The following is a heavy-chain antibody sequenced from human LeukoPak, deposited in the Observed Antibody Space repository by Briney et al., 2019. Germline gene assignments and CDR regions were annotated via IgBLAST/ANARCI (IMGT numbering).Heavy chain of an antibody. Sequence: GGSLRLSCAVSGFTFRNYLMHWVRQAPGQGLVWVSRINQDETKAYADSVKGRFTVSRDNAENMMYLQLNGLRAEDTAVYFCGRGGDGIDVWGQGTTVIVSS. CDR1: GFTFRNYL. CDR2: INQDETKA. D-gene: IGHD5-24*01. CDR3: GRGGDGIDV. V-gene: IGHV3-74*01. J-gene: IGHJ3*01.